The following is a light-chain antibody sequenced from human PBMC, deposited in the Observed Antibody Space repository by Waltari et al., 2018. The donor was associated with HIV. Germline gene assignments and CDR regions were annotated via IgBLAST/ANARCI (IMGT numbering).Light chain of an antibody. CDR1: RSNIGDNY. V-gene: IGLV1-47*01. J-gene: IGLJ1*01. Sequence: QPVLTQPPSASGTPGQRVTISCSGSRSNIGDNYVSWYQQLPDTAPKLLIYRSNQRPSGVPDRFSGSKSDTSASLAISGLRSDDEADYYCAAWDDSLSGYVFGTGTKVTVL. CDR2: RSN. CDR3: AAWDDSLSGYV.